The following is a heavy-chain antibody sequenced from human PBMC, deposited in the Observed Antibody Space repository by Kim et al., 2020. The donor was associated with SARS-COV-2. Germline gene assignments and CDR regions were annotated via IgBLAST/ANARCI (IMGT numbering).Heavy chain of an antibody. J-gene: IGHJ5*02. CDR2: IYYSGST. Sequence: SETLSLTCTVSGGSISSYYWSWIRQPPGKGLEWIGYIYYSGSTNYNPSLKSRVTISVDTSKNQFSLKLSSVTAADTAVYYCARKYYDDERNLWFDPWGQGTLVTVSS. D-gene: IGHD3-22*01. V-gene: IGHV4-59*01. CDR3: ARKYYDDERNLWFDP. CDR1: GGSISSYY.